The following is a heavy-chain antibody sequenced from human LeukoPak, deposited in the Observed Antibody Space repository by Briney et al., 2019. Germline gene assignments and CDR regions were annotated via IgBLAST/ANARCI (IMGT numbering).Heavy chain of an antibody. CDR3: AKATYYSGSSDAFDI. CDR2: ISGSGAGT. D-gene: IGHD3-22*01. V-gene: IGHV3-23*01. CDR1: GLTFNKYG. J-gene: IGHJ3*02. Sequence: GVSLRLSCAASGLTFNKYGMNWVRQAPGKGLEWVSGISGSGAGTYYAASVKGRFTISRDNSKNTLYMQLSSLRAEDTAVYYCAKATYYSGSSDAFDIWGQGTMITVSS.